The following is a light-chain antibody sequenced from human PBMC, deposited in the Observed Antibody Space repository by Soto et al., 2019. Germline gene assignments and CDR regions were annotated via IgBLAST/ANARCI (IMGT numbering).Light chain of an antibody. CDR1: SSDVGGYNY. CDR3: SSYTSSSTLMV. V-gene: IGLV2-14*01. J-gene: IGLJ2*01. CDR2: DVS. Sequence: QSVLTQPASVSGSPGQSITISCTGTSSDVGGYNYVSWYQQHPGKAPKLMIYDVSNRPSGVSNRFSGSKSRNTASLTISGLQAEDEADYYCSSYTSSSTLMVFGGGTKVTVL.